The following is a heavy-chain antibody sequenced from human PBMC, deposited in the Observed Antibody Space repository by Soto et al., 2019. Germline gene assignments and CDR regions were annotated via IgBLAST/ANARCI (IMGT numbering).Heavy chain of an antibody. Sequence: GSGPTLVNPTQTLTLTCTFSGFSLSTSGMCVSWIRQPPGKALEWLARIDWDDDKYYSTSLKTRLTISKDTSKNQVVLTMTNMDPVDTATYYCARMVKYYDFWSGYYTKAALDYWGQGTLVTVSS. J-gene: IGHJ4*02. CDR2: IDWDDDK. CDR3: ARMVKYYDFWSGYYTKAALDY. CDR1: GFSLSTSGMC. D-gene: IGHD3-3*01. V-gene: IGHV2-70*11.